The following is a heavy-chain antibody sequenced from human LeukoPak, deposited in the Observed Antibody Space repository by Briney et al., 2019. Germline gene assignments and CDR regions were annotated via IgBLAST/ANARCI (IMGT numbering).Heavy chain of an antibody. Sequence: SETLSLTCTVSGGSISSYYWSWIRQPAGKGLEWIGRIYTSGSTNYNPSLKSRVTMSVDTSKNQFSLKLSSVTAADTAVYYCARDDCTHGVCYSDGYFQHWGQGTLVTVSS. J-gene: IGHJ1*01. D-gene: IGHD2-8*01. CDR3: ARDDCTHGVCYSDGYFQH. CDR1: GGSISSYY. V-gene: IGHV4-4*07. CDR2: IYTSGST.